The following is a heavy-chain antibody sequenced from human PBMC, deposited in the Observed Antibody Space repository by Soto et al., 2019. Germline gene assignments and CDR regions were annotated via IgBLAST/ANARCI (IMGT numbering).Heavy chain of an antibody. V-gene: IGHV1-2*02. CDR2: INPNSGGT. CDR3: ARRVSSTSFYYYGMDV. Sequence: ASVKVSCKASGYTFTGYYMHWVRQAPGQGLEWMGWINPNSGGTKYSQKFQGRVTITRDTSASTAYMELSSLRSEDTAVYYCARRVSSTSFYYYGMDVWGQGTTVTVSS. D-gene: IGHD2-2*01. CDR1: GYTFTGYY. J-gene: IGHJ6*02.